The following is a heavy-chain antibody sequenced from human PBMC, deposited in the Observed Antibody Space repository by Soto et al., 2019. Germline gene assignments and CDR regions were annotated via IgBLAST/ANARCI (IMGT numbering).Heavy chain of an antibody. CDR2: ISGSGDIT. CDR3: TKHRVGRAVAGIGASGVDV. J-gene: IGHJ6*02. V-gene: IGHV3-23*01. CDR1: GFIFSRNA. Sequence: GGSLRLSCAASGFIFSRNAMSWVRQAPGTGLEWVSGISGSGDITYYADSVKGRFTISRDNWKNTLCLQMNSLRVEDTAVYYCTKHRVGRAVAGIGASGVDVWGQGTTVTVSS. D-gene: IGHD6-19*01.